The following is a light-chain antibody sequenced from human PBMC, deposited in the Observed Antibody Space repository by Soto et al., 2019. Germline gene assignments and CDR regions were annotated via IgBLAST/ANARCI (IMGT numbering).Light chain of an antibody. Sequence: QSALTQPASVSGSPGQSITISCTGTSSDVGGYNYVSWYQQHPGKAPKLMIYDVSKRPSGVSNRFSGSKSGNTASLTISGLQAEDEADYYCSSYTGSSTDFGTGTKLTVL. J-gene: IGLJ1*01. CDR2: DVS. V-gene: IGLV2-14*01. CDR3: SSYTGSSTD. CDR1: SSDVGGYNY.